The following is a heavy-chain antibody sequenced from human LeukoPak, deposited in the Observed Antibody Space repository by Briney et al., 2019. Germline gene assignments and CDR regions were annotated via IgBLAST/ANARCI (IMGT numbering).Heavy chain of an antibody. Sequence: PSETLSLTCAVYGGSFSAYYWSWIRQPPGKGLEWIGEINHSGSTNYNPSLKSRVTISVDTSKNQFSLKLSSVTAADTAVYYCARDERSVTQDAFDIWGQGTMVTVSS. CDR2: INHSGST. J-gene: IGHJ3*02. CDR1: GGSFSAYY. D-gene: IGHD4-17*01. V-gene: IGHV4-34*01. CDR3: ARDERSVTQDAFDI.